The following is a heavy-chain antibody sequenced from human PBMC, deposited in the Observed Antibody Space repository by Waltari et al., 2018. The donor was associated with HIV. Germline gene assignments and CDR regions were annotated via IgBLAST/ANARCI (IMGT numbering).Heavy chain of an antibody. CDR3: ARRILNAYDNWFAP. D-gene: IGHD3-9*01. Sequence: EVQLVQSGAEVKTPGESLKISCKGSGYSFTNSWIGWVRPMPGKGLEWMGIIYPGDADTRYRPAFQGQVTISADKSISTAYLQWSSLKASDTAMYYCARRILNAYDNWFAPWGQGTLVTVSS. V-gene: IGHV5-51*03. CDR1: GYSFTNSW. CDR2: IYPGDADT. J-gene: IGHJ5*02.